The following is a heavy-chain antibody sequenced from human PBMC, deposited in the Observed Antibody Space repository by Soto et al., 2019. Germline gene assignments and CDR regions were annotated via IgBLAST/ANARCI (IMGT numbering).Heavy chain of an antibody. CDR2: IKQDGSEK. D-gene: IGHD4-17*01. Sequence: GGSLRLSCAASGFTFSSYWMSWVRQAPGTGLEWVANIKQDGSEKYYVDSVKGRFTISRDNAKNSLYLQMNSLRAGDTAVYYCARDSRTVTSYYYYYGMDVWGQGTTVTVSS. CDR3: ARDSRTVTSYYYYYGMDV. CDR1: GFTFSSYW. J-gene: IGHJ6*02. V-gene: IGHV3-7*03.